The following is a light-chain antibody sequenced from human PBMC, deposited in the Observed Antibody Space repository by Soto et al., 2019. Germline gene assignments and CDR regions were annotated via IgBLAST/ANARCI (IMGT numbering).Light chain of an antibody. CDR1: QSVSTY. CDR3: QQRSNWPPNT. CDR2: DAS. J-gene: IGKJ2*01. Sequence: IVLTQSPAALSLSPGERATLSCRASQSVSTYLAWYQQKPGQAPRLLIYDASNRAAGIPARFIGSGSGTDFTLTISSLEPEDFAVYYCQQRSNWPPNTFGQGTKLEIK. V-gene: IGKV3-11*01.